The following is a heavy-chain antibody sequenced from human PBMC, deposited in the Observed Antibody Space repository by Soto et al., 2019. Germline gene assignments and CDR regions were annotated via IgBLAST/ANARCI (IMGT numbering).Heavy chain of an antibody. CDR1: GYTLTELS. CDR3: ATARVVLRYFDWLLIEY. V-gene: IGHV1-24*01. CDR2: FDPEDGET. J-gene: IGHJ4*02. D-gene: IGHD3-9*01. Sequence: PAASVNVSCKVSGYTLTELSMHWVRQAPGKGLEWMGGFDPEDGETIYAQKFQGRVTMTEDTSTDTAYMELSSLRSEDTAVYYCATARVVLRYFDWLLIEYWGQGTLVTVSS.